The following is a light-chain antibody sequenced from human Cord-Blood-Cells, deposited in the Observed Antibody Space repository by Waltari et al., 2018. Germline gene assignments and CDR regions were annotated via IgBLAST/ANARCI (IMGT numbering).Light chain of an antibody. V-gene: IGLV2-11*01. CDR1: SSDVGGYNY. Sequence: QSALTQPRSVSGSPGQSVTISCTGTSSDVGGYNYVSWYQQHPSKAPKLMLYDVSKRPAGVPDRFSGSKSGNTASLTISGLQAEDEADYYCCSYAGSYTWVFGGGTKLTVL. CDR2: DVS. J-gene: IGLJ3*02. CDR3: CSYAGSYTWV.